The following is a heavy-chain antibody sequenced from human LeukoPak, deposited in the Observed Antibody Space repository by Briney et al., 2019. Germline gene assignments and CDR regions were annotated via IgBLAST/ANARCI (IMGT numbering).Heavy chain of an antibody. CDR1: GFTFSIYE. V-gene: IGHV3-48*03. Sequence: GGSLRLSCEASGFTFSIYEVNWVRQAPGKGLEWLSHISDSGSSVHYADSVKGRFTISRDNSKNSLYLEMNSLRVEDTAVYYCARDATTAIGTVYMDVWGKGTTVTISS. CDR3: ARDATTAIGTVYMDV. D-gene: IGHD1-1*01. CDR2: ISDSGSSV. J-gene: IGHJ6*03.